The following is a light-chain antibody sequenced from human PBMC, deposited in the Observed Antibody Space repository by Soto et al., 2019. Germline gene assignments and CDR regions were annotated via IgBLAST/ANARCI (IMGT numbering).Light chain of an antibody. CDR1: QDIGNY. Sequence: DIQMTQSPSSLSASVGDRVTIACQANQDIGNYLNWYQQKPGKAPRLLIYDASNLEIGVPSRFSGSGSGTDFTFTISNLQPEDIATYYCQQYDTLPPYTFGQWTKVDIK. CDR2: DAS. CDR3: QQYDTLPPYT. V-gene: IGKV1-33*01. J-gene: IGKJ2*01.